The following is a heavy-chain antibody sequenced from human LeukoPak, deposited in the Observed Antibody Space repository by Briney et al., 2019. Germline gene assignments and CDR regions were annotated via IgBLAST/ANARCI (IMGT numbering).Heavy chain of an antibody. D-gene: IGHD4-17*01. V-gene: IGHV3-33*01. Sequence: PGRSLRLSCAASGFTSSTFDMHWVRQTPGKGLEWVALIWFDGGNTYYTASVKGRFTISRDNSKNTVYLQMNSLRDEDTAVHHCARSTVTNRHYFDYWGQGTQVTVSS. CDR2: IWFDGGNT. CDR3: ARSTVTNRHYFDY. J-gene: IGHJ4*02. CDR1: GFTSSTFD.